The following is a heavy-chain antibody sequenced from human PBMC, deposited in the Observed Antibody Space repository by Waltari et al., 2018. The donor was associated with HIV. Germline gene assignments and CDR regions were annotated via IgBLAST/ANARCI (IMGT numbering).Heavy chain of an antibody. D-gene: IGHD6-19*01. Sequence: QVQLVESGGGVVQPGRSLRLSCAASRFTFSRYAMHWVRQAPGKGVGGVAVISNYGDNKDYADSVKGRFAISRDNSKNTLYLQMNSLGAEDTAVYYCAKGASGWSPGYWGQGTLVTVSS. CDR3: AKGASGWSPGY. CDR1: RFTFSRYA. CDR2: ISNYGDNK. J-gene: IGHJ4*02. V-gene: IGHV3-30*18.